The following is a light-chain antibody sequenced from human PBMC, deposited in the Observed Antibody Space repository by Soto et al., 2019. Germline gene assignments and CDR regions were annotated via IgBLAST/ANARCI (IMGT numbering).Light chain of an antibody. CDR3: LLSYSGAWV. J-gene: IGLJ3*02. CDR2: DIS. V-gene: IGLV7-46*01. CDR1: TGAVSSDHW. Sequence: QAVVTQEPSLTVSPGGTVTLTCASSTGAVSSDHWPYWFQQKPGQPPRTLIYDISSKHSWTPARFSGSLLGGKAALSLSGAQPEDEADYYCLLSYSGAWVFGGGTKLTVL.